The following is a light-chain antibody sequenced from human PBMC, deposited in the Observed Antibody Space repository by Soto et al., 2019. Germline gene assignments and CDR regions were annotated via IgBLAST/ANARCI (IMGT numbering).Light chain of an antibody. CDR1: SSNFGSNY. CDR2: RNN. J-gene: IGLJ2*01. CDR3: AAWDDSLSGPV. V-gene: IGLV1-47*01. Sequence: QSVLTQPPSASGTPGQRVTISCSGSSSNFGSNYVYWYQQLPGTAPKLLIYRNNQRPSGVPDRFSGSKSGTSASLAISGLRSEDEAEYCCAAWDDSLSGPVFGGGTKLTVL.